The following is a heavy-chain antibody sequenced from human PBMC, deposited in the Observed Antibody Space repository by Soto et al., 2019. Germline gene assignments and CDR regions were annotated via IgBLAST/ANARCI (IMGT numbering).Heavy chain of an antibody. CDR2: IYYNGNT. D-gene: IGHD2-8*01. J-gene: IGHJ4*02. CDR1: GGSISNHY. CDR3: KGANWFSEY. V-gene: IGHV4-59*11. Sequence: SETLSLTCTVSGGSISNHYWSWIRQPPGKGLEWIGYIYYNGNTNYNPSLKSRVTMSVDTSKNQISLKLSSVTAADTAVYYCKGANWFSEYWGQGTLVTVSS.